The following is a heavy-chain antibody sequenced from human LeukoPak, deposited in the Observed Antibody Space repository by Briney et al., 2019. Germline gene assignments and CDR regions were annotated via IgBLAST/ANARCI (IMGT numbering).Heavy chain of an antibody. CDR1: GASISSYY. CDR3: ARHPELYFFDY. J-gene: IGHJ4*02. CDR2: ISYSGST. D-gene: IGHD3-10*01. Sequence: SETLSLTCTVSGASISSYYWSWIRQPPGKGLEWIGYISYSGSTNYNPSLKSRVTISADTSKNQVSLTLSSVTAAATAVYYCARHPELYFFDYWGQGTLVTVSS. V-gene: IGHV4-59*08.